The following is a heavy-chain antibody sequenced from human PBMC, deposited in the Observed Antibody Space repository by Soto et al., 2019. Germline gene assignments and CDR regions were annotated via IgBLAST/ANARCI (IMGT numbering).Heavy chain of an antibody. CDR2: IYPGDSDS. Sequence: GESLKISCKGSGFTFTSYWIAWVRQMPGKGLEWMGIIYPGDSDSSYSPSFQGQVTISADKSVNTAYLHWSSLKASDTAIYYCAKHEGYCSTTTCSNFDYWGQGTLVTVSS. V-gene: IGHV5-51*01. CDR1: GFTFTSYW. J-gene: IGHJ4*02. CDR3: AKHEGYCSTTTCSNFDY. D-gene: IGHD2-2*01.